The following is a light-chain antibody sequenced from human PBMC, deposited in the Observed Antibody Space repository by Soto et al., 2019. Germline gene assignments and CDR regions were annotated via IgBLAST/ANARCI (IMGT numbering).Light chain of an antibody. J-gene: IGKJ4*01. CDR2: DAS. Sequence: EIVLTQSPGTLSLSPGERATLSCRAGQSVLSNYLAWYQQKPGQAPRLLIYDASSRATGIPDRFSGGGSGTDFTLTISRLEPEDFAVYYCQQFSSYPLTFGGGTKVDIK. CDR3: QQFSSYPLT. CDR1: QSVLSNY. V-gene: IGKV3-20*01.